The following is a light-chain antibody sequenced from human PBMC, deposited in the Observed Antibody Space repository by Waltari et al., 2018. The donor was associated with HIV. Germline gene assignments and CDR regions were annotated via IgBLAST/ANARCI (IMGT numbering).Light chain of an antibody. V-gene: IGLV2-23*02. J-gene: IGLJ2*01. Sequence: QSALTQPASVSGSPGQSITLPCTGTSSDVGSYNLVSWYQQHPGKAPKLMIYEVSKRPSGVSNRFSGSKSGNTASLTISGLQAEDEADYYCCSYAGSSTFVVFGGGTKLTVL. CDR2: EVS. CDR1: SSDVGSYNL. CDR3: CSYAGSSTFVV.